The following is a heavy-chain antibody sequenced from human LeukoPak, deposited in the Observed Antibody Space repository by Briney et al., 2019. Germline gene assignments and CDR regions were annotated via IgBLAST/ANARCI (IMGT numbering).Heavy chain of an antibody. Sequence: PGGSLRLSCAASGFSFSRYVMHWVRQAPGKGLEWVAGIWYDGSKKYYTDSVKGPFTISRDNSRNTVYLQMNSLTAEDTAVYYCARPYRRNYECWGQGTLVTVSS. V-gene: IGHV3-33*01. CDR1: GFSFSRYV. CDR2: IWYDGSKK. J-gene: IGHJ4*02. CDR3: ARPYRRNYEC. D-gene: IGHD3-16*01.